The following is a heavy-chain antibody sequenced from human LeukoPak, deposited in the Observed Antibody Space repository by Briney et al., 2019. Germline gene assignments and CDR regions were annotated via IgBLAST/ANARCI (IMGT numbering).Heavy chain of an antibody. CDR1: GFTFSSYE. J-gene: IGHJ4*02. Sequence: GGSLRLSCAASGFTFSSYEMNWVRQAPGKGLEWVSYISSSGSTIYYADSVKGRFTISRDNAKNSLYLQTNSLRAEDTAVYYCARSAILTGYQWVPFDYWGQGTLVTVSS. V-gene: IGHV3-48*03. D-gene: IGHD3-9*01. CDR3: ARSAILTGYQWVPFDY. CDR2: ISSSGSTI.